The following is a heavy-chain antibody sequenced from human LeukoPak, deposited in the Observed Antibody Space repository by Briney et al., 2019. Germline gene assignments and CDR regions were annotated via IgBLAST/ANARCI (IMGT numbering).Heavy chain of an antibody. D-gene: IGHD2-2*03. Sequence: ASVKVSCKASGYTFTSYGISWVRQAPGQGLEWMGWISAYNGNTNYAQKLQGRVTMTTDTSASTAYMELRSLRSDDTAVYYCARDLVDIVVVPAAFWGQGTLVTVSS. V-gene: IGHV1-18*01. J-gene: IGHJ4*02. CDR2: ISAYNGNT. CDR3: ARDLVDIVVVPAAF. CDR1: GYTFTSYG.